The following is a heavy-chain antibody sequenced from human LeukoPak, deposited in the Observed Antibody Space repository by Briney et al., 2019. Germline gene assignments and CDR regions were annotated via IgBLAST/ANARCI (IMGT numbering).Heavy chain of an antibody. CDR1: GFLVNTNY. V-gene: IGHV3-53*01. J-gene: IGHJ5*02. CDR3: ARDPYGDANFDP. CDR2: IYADGNT. Sequence: GGSLRLSCAASGFLVNTNYMTWVRQAPGRGLEWVSFIYADGNTYYADSVKGRFTISRDISKNAVYLQMNSLRAEDTAVYYCARDPYGDANFDPWGQGTLVTVSS. D-gene: IGHD4-17*01.